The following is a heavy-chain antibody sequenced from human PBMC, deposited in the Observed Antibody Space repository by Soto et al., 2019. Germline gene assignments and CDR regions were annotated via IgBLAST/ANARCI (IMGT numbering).Heavy chain of an antibody. CDR1: DGSVTSSSYF. CDR3: ARSLRGSYYDSGGHFDA. J-gene: IGHJ5*02. CDR2: IYYSGST. V-gene: IGHV4-39*01. Sequence: QVQLQGSGPGLVKPSETLSLTCTVSDGSVTSSSYFWGWVRQPPGKGLEWMGSIYYSGSTYYNPCLKGRVTISIDTPKNQLSLKLSSVTAADTAVYYCARSLRGSYYDSGGHFDAWGQGTLLTVSS. D-gene: IGHD3-22*01.